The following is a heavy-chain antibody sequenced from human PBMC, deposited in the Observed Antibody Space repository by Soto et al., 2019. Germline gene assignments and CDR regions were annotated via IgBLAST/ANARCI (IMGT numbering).Heavy chain of an antibody. CDR2: INPNSGNT. J-gene: IGHJ6*03. CDR1: GYTFTSHD. D-gene: IGHD2-2*01. V-gene: IGHV1-8*01. Sequence: GASVKVSCKASGYTFTSHDINWVRQATGQGLEWMGWINPNSGNTGYAQKFQGTVTMTRNTSINTAYMELNSLRSEDTAVYYCARGRTYQVAVPTLYYMDVWGKGTTVTVSS. CDR3: ARGRTYQVAVPTLYYMDV.